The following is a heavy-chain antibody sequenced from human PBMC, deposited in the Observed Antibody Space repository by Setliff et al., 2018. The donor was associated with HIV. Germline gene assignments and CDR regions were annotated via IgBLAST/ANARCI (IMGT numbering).Heavy chain of an antibody. CDR1: GFTFSSYE. D-gene: IGHD4-17*01. Sequence: GGSLRLSCAASGFTFSSYEMNWVRQAPGKGLEWVSYISGSGSAMYYADSVKGRFTISRDNAKNSLYLQMNNLRAEDTAVYFCARDPDYGDFIALDIWGQGTMVTVSS. V-gene: IGHV3-48*03. CDR3: ARDPDYGDFIALDI. J-gene: IGHJ3*02. CDR2: ISGSGSAM.